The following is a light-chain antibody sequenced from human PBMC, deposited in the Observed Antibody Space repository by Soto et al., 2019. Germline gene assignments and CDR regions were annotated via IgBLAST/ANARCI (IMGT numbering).Light chain of an antibody. CDR1: PSVSSY. Sequence: EIVLTQSPTTLSLSPGERATLSCRASPSVSSYLAWYRQKPGQAPRLLIYDAANRATGIPTRFSGSGSGADFTLTISSLEPEDFAVYYWQQRSNWLLTCGPGTKVDIK. V-gene: IGKV3-11*01. J-gene: IGKJ3*01. CDR3: QQRSNWLLT. CDR2: DAA.